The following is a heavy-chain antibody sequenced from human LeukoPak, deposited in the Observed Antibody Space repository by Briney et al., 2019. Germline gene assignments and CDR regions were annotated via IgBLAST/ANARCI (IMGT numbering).Heavy chain of an antibody. D-gene: IGHD1-7*01. Sequence: GGSVTLSCAASGFTFDYYAMQWVRPAPGKGLVGVSLISGDGGSTYYADSVKGRFTISRDNSKNSLYLQLNSLRCEDTALDDCAKDMVIGTTSAYWGREPWSPSPQ. V-gene: IGHV3-43*02. CDR3: AKDMVIGTTSAY. CDR2: ISGDGGST. CDR1: GFTFDYYA. J-gene: IGHJ4*02.